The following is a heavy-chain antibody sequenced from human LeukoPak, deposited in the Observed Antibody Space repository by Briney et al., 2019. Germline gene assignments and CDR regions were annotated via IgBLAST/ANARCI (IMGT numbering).Heavy chain of an antibody. J-gene: IGHJ5*02. D-gene: IGHD1-26*01. Sequence: PSETLSLTCAVYGGSFSGYYWSWLRQPPGKGLEWIGEINHSGSTNYNPSLKSRVTISVDTSKNQFSLKLSSVTAADTAVYYCARHIRWDFTNWFDPWGQGTLVTVSS. CDR1: GGSFSGYY. V-gene: IGHV4-34*01. CDR2: INHSGST. CDR3: ARHIRWDFTNWFDP.